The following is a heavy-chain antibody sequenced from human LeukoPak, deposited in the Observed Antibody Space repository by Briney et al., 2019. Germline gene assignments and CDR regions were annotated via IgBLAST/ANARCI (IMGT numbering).Heavy chain of an antibody. CDR1: GDSFSYFY. D-gene: IGHD1-14*01. CDR2: IYNSGST. V-gene: IGHV4-59*01. J-gene: IGHJ6*03. Sequence: SETLSLTCTVSGDSFSYFYWSWIRQPPGKGLEWIGYIYNSGSTSYNPSLKSRVTISLDTSQNQFSLKLSSLTAADTAVYYCARFPGGAEYRHYYYMDVWGKGTTVTVSS. CDR3: ARFPGGAEYRHYYYMDV.